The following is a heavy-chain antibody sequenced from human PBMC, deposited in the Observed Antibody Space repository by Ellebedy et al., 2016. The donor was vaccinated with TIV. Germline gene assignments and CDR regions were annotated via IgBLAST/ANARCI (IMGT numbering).Heavy chain of an antibody. Sequence: GESLKISCAATGFSFRSYWMSWVRQAPGKGLEWVANIYQDGSVQYYLDSVKGRFTISRDNAINSLFLQMNSLRAGDTAVYYCARRGSYGDYAVQVNSWFDRWGRGTLVTVFS. D-gene: IGHD4-17*01. V-gene: IGHV3-7*01. CDR1: GFSFRSYW. CDR2: IYQDGSVQ. CDR3: ARRGSYGDYAVQVNSWFDR. J-gene: IGHJ5*02.